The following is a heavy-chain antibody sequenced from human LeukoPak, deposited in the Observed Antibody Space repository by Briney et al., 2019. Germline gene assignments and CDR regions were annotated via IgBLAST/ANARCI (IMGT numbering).Heavy chain of an antibody. V-gene: IGHV5-51*01. J-gene: IGHJ4*02. CDR1: GYKFSTYW. CDR2: IWPGDSDT. Sequence: GEPLNISVKPSGYKFSTYWIGGVRQLPGKALEWMGIIWPGDSDTRYSPSFQGQVTISADKSIDTAYLQWSSLKASDTAMYYCASYYCTGGTCPNYFDFWGQGALVTVSS. CDR3: ASYYCTGGTCPNYFDF. D-gene: IGHD2-15*01.